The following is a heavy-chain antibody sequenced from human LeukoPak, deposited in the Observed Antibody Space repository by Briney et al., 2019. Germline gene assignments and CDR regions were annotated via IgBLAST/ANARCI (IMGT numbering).Heavy chain of an antibody. Sequence: GASVTVSCKASGYTFTSYAMHWVRQAPGQRLEWMGIINPSGGSTSYAQKFQGRVTMTRDTSTSTVYMELSSLRSEDTAVYYCARVGSAGKVKYFQHWGQGTLVTVSS. J-gene: IGHJ1*01. D-gene: IGHD6-13*01. V-gene: IGHV1-46*01. CDR3: ARVGSAGKVKYFQH. CDR1: GYTFTSYA. CDR2: INPSGGST.